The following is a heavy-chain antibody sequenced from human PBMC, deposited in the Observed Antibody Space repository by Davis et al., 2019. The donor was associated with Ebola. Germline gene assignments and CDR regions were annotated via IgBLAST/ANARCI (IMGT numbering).Heavy chain of an antibody. CDR1: GGTFSSYA. CDR2: IIPIFGTA. Sequence: SVKVSCKASGGTFSSYAISWVRQAPGQGLEWMGGIIPIFGTANYAQKFQGRVTITADESTSTAYMELSSLRSEDTAVYYCARDNGPQLWPPADDYWGQGTLVTVSS. D-gene: IGHD3-16*01. J-gene: IGHJ4*02. CDR3: ARDNGPQLWPPADDY. V-gene: IGHV1-69*13.